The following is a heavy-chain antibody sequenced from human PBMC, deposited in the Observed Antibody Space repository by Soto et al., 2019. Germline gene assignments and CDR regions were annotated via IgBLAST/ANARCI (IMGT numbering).Heavy chain of an antibody. Sequence: SETLSLTCTVSGGSISSYYWSWIRQPAGKGLEWIGRIYTSGSTNYNPSLKSRVTMSVDTSKNQFSLKLSSVTAADTAVYYCARDSGIAAAAWFDPWGQGTLVTVSS. D-gene: IGHD6-13*01. V-gene: IGHV4-4*07. CDR2: IYTSGST. CDR1: GGSISSYY. J-gene: IGHJ5*02. CDR3: ARDSGIAAAAWFDP.